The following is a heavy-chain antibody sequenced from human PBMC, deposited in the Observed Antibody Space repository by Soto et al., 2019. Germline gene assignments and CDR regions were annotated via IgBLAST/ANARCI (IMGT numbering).Heavy chain of an antibody. D-gene: IGHD3-3*01. Sequence: GGSLRLSCSSSGFTFSSYAMHWVRQAPGKGLEYVSAISSNGGSTYYADSVKGRFTISRDNSKNTLYLQMSSLRAEDTAVYYCVKSITIFGVVRVGMDVWGQGTTVTVPS. V-gene: IGHV3-64D*06. CDR3: VKSITIFGVVRVGMDV. CDR2: ISSNGGST. J-gene: IGHJ6*02. CDR1: GFTFSSYA.